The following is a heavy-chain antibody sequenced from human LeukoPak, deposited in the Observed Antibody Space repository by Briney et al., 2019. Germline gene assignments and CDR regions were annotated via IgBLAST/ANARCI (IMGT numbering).Heavy chain of an antibody. CDR2: IYHSGST. V-gene: IGHV4-4*02. Sequence: SGTLSLTCAVSGGSISSSNWRSWVRQPPGKGLEWIGEIYHSGSTNYNPSLKSRVTISVDKSKNQFSLKLSSVTAADTAVYYCARDDRRYCSGGTCYSRDYWGQGTLVTVSS. J-gene: IGHJ4*02. CDR3: ARDDRRYCSGGTCYSRDY. CDR1: GGSISSSNW. D-gene: IGHD2-15*01.